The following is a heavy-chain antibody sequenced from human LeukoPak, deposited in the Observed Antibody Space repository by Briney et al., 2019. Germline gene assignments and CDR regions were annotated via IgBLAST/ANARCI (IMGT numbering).Heavy chain of an antibody. Sequence: SGGSLRLSCAASGFTFSSYGMHWVRQAPGKGLEWVAFIRYDGSNKDYADSVKGRFTISRDNSKNTLYLQMNSLRAEDTAVYYCAKDYCSSTSCYNNYFDYWGQGTLVTVSS. V-gene: IGHV3-30*02. D-gene: IGHD2-2*02. CDR1: GFTFSSYG. J-gene: IGHJ4*02. CDR2: IRYDGSNK. CDR3: AKDYCSSTSCYNNYFDY.